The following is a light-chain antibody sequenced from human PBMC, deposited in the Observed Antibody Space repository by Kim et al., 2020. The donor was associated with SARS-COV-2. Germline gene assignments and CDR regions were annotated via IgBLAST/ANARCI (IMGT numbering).Light chain of an antibody. V-gene: IGKV4-1*01. Sequence: DIVMTQSPDSLVVSLGERATINCKSSQSVLYSSNNEYYLAWYQQKAGQPPKLLIYWASTRESGVPDRFSGSGSGTDFTLTISSLQAEDVAVYYCQQYYTSPWTFGQGTKVDIK. CDR3: QQYYTSPWT. J-gene: IGKJ1*01. CDR1: QSVLYSSNNEYY. CDR2: WAS.